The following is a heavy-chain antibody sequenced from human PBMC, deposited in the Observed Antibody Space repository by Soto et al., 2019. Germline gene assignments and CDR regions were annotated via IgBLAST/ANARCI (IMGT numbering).Heavy chain of an antibody. CDR2: ISSSSSYI. CDR3: AREYYGSGKIDY. Sequence: EVQLVESGGGLVKPGGSLRLSCAASGFTFSSYSMNWVRQARGKGLEWVSSISSSSSYIYYADSVKGRFTISRDNAKNSLYLQMYSLRAEDTAVYYCAREYYGSGKIDYWGQGTLVTVSS. V-gene: IGHV3-21*01. CDR1: GFTFSSYS. D-gene: IGHD3-10*01. J-gene: IGHJ4*02.